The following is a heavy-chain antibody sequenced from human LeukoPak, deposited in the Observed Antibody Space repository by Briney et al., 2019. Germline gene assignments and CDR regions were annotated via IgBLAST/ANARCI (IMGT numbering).Heavy chain of an antibody. Sequence: SETLSLTCTVSGGSISSYYWSWIGQPPGKGLDGMGYIYYSGSTNYNPSLKSRVTISVDTSKNQFSLKLSSVTAADTAVYYCARRATTGAPYYFDYWGQGTLVTVSS. CDR1: GGSISSYY. J-gene: IGHJ4*02. CDR2: IYYSGST. D-gene: IGHD1-1*01. V-gene: IGHV4-59*08. CDR3: ARRATTGAPYYFDY.